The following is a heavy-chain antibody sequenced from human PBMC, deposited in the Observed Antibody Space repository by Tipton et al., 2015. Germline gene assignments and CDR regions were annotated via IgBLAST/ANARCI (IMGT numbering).Heavy chain of an antibody. V-gene: IGHV3-30*18. CDR2: ISYDGTDK. J-gene: IGHJ6*02. CDR3: AKNDGFWSDDSIPS. Sequence: SLRLSCAASGFTFSDYGMHWVRQAPGKGLEWVAVISYDGTDKYSADSVKGRFIISRDNSKNTLYLQMNSLRAEDTAVYYCAKNDGFWSDDSIPSWGQGTTVTVSS. CDR1: GFTFSDYG. D-gene: IGHD3-3*01.